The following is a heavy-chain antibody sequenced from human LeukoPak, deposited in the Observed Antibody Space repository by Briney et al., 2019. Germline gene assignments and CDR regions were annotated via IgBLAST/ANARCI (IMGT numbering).Heavy chain of an antibody. V-gene: IGHV3-23*01. CDR1: GFTFSSYA. CDR3: AKPHRWATIFDN. Sequence: GGSLRLSCAASGFTFSSYAMSWVRQAPGKGLEWVSAISGSGFTTYYADSVKGRFTISRDNSKNTLYLQMSSLRADDTAVYYCAKPHRWATIFDNWGQGTLVTVSS. CDR2: ISGSGFTT. J-gene: IGHJ4*02. D-gene: IGHD5-24*01.